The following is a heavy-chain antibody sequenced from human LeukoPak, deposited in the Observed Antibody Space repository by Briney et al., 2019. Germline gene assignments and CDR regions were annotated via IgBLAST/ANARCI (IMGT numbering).Heavy chain of an antibody. D-gene: IGHD5-12*01. V-gene: IGHV3-30-3*01. Sequence: GGSLRLSCAASGFTFSSYAMHWVRQAPGKGLEWVAVISYDGSNKYYADSVKGRFTISRDNSKNTLYLQMNSLRAEDTAVYYCARGSTGYAFDYRGQGTLVTVSS. J-gene: IGHJ4*02. CDR2: ISYDGSNK. CDR3: ARGSTGYAFDY. CDR1: GFTFSSYA.